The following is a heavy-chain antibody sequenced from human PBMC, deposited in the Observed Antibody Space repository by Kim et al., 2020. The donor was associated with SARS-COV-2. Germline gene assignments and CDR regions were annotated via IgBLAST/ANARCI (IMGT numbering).Heavy chain of an antibody. Sequence: GGSPRLSCAASGFTFSSYAMSWVRQAPGKGLEWVSVIYSGGSSTYYADSVKGRFTISRDNSKNTLYLQMNSLRAEDTAVYYCAKDPASLLWFGELFTPTDYGMDVWGQGTTVTVSS. D-gene: IGHD3-10*01. CDR1: GFTFSSYA. V-gene: IGHV3-23*03. J-gene: IGHJ6*02. CDR2: IYSGGSST. CDR3: AKDPASLLWFGELFTPTDYGMDV.